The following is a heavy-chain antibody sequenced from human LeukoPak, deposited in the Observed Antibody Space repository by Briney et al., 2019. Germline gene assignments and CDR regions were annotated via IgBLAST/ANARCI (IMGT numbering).Heavy chain of an antibody. CDR1: GFTFSSYS. J-gene: IGHJ4*02. CDR2: ISSSSSYI. V-gene: IGHV3-21*01. CDR3: AREGQGDTNDY. Sequence: GGSLRLSCAVSGFTFSSYSMNWVRQAPGRGLEWVSSISSSSSYIYYADSVKGRFTISRDNAKNSLFLQVNSLRAEDTAVYYCAREGQGDTNDYWGQGTLVTVSS. D-gene: IGHD2-21*02.